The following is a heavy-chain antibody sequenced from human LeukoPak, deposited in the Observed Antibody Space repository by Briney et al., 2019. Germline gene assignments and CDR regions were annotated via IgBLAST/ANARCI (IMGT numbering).Heavy chain of an antibody. CDR3: ATRVLLWFGEFYFDY. D-gene: IGHD3-10*01. V-gene: IGHV4-4*02. Sequence: SGTLSLTCAVSGGSISSSNWWSWVRQPPGKGLEWIGEIYHSGSTNYNPSLKSRVTISVDKSKNQFSLKLSSVTAADTAVYYCATRVLLWFGEFYFDYWSQGTLVTVSS. CDR1: GGSISSSNW. J-gene: IGHJ4*02. CDR2: IYHSGST.